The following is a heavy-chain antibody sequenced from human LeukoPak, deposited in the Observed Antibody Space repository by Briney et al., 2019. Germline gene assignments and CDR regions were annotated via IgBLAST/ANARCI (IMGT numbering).Heavy chain of an antibody. D-gene: IGHD2-15*01. V-gene: IGHV5-51*01. Sequence: GESLKISCKGSGYSFSNDWIGWVRQKPGKGLEWMGIIYPADSDTKYSPSFQGQVTISADKSISTAYLQWNSLGASDTAMYYCARRGCIGGTCYGYWGQGTLVTVSS. CDR1: GYSFSNDW. CDR3: ARRGCIGGTCYGY. CDR2: IYPADSDT. J-gene: IGHJ4*02.